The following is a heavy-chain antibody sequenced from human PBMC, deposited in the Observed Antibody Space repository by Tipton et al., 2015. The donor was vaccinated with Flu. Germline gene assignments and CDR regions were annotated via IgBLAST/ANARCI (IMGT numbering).Heavy chain of an antibody. D-gene: IGHD2-8*01. J-gene: IGHJ5*02. Sequence: TLSLTCSVSGDSIGSDFYWGWVRQPPGKGLEWIGNIHRSGTIYYNPSLKSRVTMSVDKSKNQFSLRLTSVTAADTAVYYCARDRVMGWFDPWGQGALVTVSS. CDR1: GDSIGSDFY. CDR2: IHRSGTI. CDR3: ARDRVMGWFDP. V-gene: IGHV4-38-2*02.